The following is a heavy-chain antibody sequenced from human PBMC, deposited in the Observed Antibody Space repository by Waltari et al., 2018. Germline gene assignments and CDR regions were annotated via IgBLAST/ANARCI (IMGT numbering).Heavy chain of an antibody. Sequence: QVHLVQSGAEVKKPGASVKVSCKASGYTFTSYGIRWIRQAPGQGLEWMGWISAYNGNTNYAQKLQGRVTMTTDTSTSTDYMELRSLRSDDTAVYYCASGIGIVAGDAFDIWGQGTMVTVSS. V-gene: IGHV1-18*01. CDR3: ASGIGIVAGDAFDI. D-gene: IGHD2-21*01. CDR2: ISAYNGNT. J-gene: IGHJ3*02. CDR1: GYTFTSYG.